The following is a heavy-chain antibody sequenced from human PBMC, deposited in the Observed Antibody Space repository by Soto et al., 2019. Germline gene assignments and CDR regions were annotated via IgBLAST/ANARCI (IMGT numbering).Heavy chain of an antibody. CDR3: ARDLTSYGMDV. D-gene: IGHD3-9*01. Sequence: QVQLQESGPGLVKPSQTLSLTCTVSGGSINSGGYYWSWLRQHPGKGLEWIGYIYYSGSTYYNPSLKSRVTISVATSKNQFSLKLSSVTAADTAVYYCARDLTSYGMDVWGQGTTVTVSS. CDR2: IYYSGST. V-gene: IGHV4-31*03. CDR1: GGSINSGGYY. J-gene: IGHJ6*02.